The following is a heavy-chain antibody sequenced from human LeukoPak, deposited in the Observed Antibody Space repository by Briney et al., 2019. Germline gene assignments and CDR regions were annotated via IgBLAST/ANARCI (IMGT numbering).Heavy chain of an antibody. J-gene: IGHJ6*03. V-gene: IGHV4-4*02. Sequence: SETLSLTCAVSGGSISSRNWWSWVRQPPGKGLEWIGEIYHSGSTNYNPSLKSRITISVDKPKNQFSLKLSSVTAADTAVYYCARIRGAGADYYYYYMDVWGKGTTVTVSS. D-gene: IGHD3-3*01. CDR3: ARIRGAGADYYYYYMDV. CDR2: IYHSGST. CDR1: GGSISSRNW.